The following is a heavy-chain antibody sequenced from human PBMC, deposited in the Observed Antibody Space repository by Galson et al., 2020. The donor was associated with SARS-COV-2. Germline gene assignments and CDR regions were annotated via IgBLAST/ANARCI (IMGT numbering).Heavy chain of an antibody. J-gene: IGHJ6*02. Sequence: GESLKISCKGSGYRFTSYWVSWVRQMPGKGLEWMGRIDPTDSYINYNPSFQGHVAFSSDSSISAVFLQWRSLKASDTAIYYCARHVGVVTPSGYHYGMDVWGQGTTVTVSS. CDR2: IDPTDSYI. CDR3: ARHVGVVTPSGYHYGMDV. V-gene: IGHV5-10-1*01. D-gene: IGHD2-15*01. CDR1: GYRFTSYW.